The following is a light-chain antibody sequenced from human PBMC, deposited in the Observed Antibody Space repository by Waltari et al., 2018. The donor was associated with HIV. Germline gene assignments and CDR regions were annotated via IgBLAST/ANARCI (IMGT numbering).Light chain of an antibody. CDR2: LGS. CDR1: QSLLHSNGYNY. V-gene: IGKV2-28*01. CDR3: MQGLQNPRT. Sequence: DIVMTQSPLSLPVTPGEPASISCRSSQSLLHSNGYNYLDWYLQRPGQPPQLLIYLGSTRAPGVPDRFGGSGSGTEFTLKISRVGAEDIGVYYCMQGLQNPRTFGQGTKVEIK. J-gene: IGKJ1*01.